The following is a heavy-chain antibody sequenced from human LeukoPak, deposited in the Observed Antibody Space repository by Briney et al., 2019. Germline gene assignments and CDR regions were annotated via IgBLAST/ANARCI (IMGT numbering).Heavy chain of an antibody. CDR1: GGTFTSYA. CDR2: IIPISGTT. V-gene: IGHV1-69*15. J-gene: IGHJ5*02. CDR3: ARKLRLGGNWFDP. D-gene: IGHD1-26*01. Sequence: SVKVSCKTSGGTFTSYAITWVRQAPGQGLEWMGKIIPISGTTSYAQKFQGRVTFTADESTSTAYMELSSLRSEDTALYYCARKLRLGGNWFDPWGQGTLVTVSS.